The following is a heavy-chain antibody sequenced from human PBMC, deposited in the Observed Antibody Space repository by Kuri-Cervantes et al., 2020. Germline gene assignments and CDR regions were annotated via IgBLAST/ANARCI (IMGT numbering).Heavy chain of an antibody. CDR2: ISYDGSNK. CDR1: GFTFSSYG. CDR3: AKELLWFGEYDTYYYYGMDV. Sequence: GESLKISCAASGFTFSSYGMHWDRQAPGKGLEWVAVISYDGSNKYYADSVKGRFTISRDNSKNTLYLQMNSLRAEDTAVYYCAKELLWFGEYDTYYYYGMDVWGQRTTVTVSS. D-gene: IGHD3-10*01. J-gene: IGHJ6*02. V-gene: IGHV3-30*18.